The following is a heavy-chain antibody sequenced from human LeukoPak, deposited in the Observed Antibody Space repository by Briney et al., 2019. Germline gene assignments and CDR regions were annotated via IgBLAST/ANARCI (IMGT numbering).Heavy chain of an antibody. J-gene: IGHJ4*02. D-gene: IGHD6-6*01. V-gene: IGHV1-2*02. CDR1: GYTFTGYY. CDR2: INPNSGGT. Sequence: ASVKVSCKASGYTFTGYYMHWVRQAPGQGLEWMGWINPNSGGTNYAQKFQGRVTMTRDTSISTAYMELSRLRSDDTAVYYCARSSIAARPPLYWGQGTLVTVSS. CDR3: ARSSIAARPPLY.